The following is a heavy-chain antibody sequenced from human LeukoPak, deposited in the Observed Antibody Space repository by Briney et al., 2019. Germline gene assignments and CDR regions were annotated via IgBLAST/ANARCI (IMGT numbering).Heavy chain of an antibody. CDR2: IYYSGST. Sequence: PSATLSLTCPVSGASISSYYWSWIRPPPGKGLEWIGYIYYSGSTNYNPSLKSRVTISVETSKNQFSLNLSSVTAADTAVYYCARLATVHFDHWGQGTLVTVSS. D-gene: IGHD4-17*01. CDR3: ARLATVHFDH. J-gene: IGHJ4*02. CDR1: GASISSYY. V-gene: IGHV4-59*08.